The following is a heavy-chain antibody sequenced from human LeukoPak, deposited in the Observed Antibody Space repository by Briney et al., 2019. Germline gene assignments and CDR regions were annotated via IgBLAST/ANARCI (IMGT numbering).Heavy chain of an antibody. CDR3: AHLMITYGGVFRNDAFDF. V-gene: IGHV2-5*02. CDR1: GFSLSSSGVG. Sequence: ESGPTLVNPTQTLTLTCTFSGFSLSSSGVGVGWIRQPPGRALEWLAVIYWDDDKRFSPSLRNRFTITKDTSKNQVVLTMTNMDPVDTATYYCAHLMITYGGVFRNDAFDFWGQGTMVTGPS. D-gene: IGHD3-16*01. CDR2: IYWDDDK. J-gene: IGHJ3*01.